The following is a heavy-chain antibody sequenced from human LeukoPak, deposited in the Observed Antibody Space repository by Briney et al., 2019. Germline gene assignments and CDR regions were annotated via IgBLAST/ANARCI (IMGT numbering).Heavy chain of an antibody. CDR3: TKALQELVPRYFDY. J-gene: IGHJ4*02. Sequence: GGSLRLSCAASGFTFRSYAMSWVRQAPGKGLEWVSATSGSGGITYYADSVKDRFTISRDNSKNTLYLQMNSLRAEDTAVYYCTKALQELVPRYFDYWGQGTLVTVSS. CDR2: TSGSGGIT. D-gene: IGHD6-13*01. CDR1: GFTFRSYA. V-gene: IGHV3-23*01.